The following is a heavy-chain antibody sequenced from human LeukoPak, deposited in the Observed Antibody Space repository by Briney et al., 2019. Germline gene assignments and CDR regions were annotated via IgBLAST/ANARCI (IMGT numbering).Heavy chain of an antibody. CDR1: GFSFSKYG. D-gene: IGHD2-21*01. CDR2: IWYDGHNK. V-gene: IGHV3-33*01. CDR3: AREWGLIAVAGGPGY. J-gene: IGHJ4*02. Sequence: LPGGSLRLSCVASGFSFSKYGMHWVRQAPGKGLQWLAIIWYDGHNKYYADSVKGRFTISRDNSKNTLFLEMNDLKAEDTAVYYCAREWGLIAVAGGPGYWGQGTLVTVSS.